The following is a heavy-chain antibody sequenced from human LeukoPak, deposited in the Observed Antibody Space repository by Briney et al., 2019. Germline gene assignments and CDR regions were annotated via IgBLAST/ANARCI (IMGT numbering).Heavy chain of an antibody. CDR2: ISGSGSGGST. CDR1: GFTFSSSA. D-gene: IGHD5-24*01. V-gene: IGHV3-23*01. CDR3: AKSFRVNYWYFDL. J-gene: IGHJ2*01. Sequence: GGSLRLSCAASGFTFSSSAMSWVRQAPGKGLEWVSSISGSGSGGSTYYADSVKGRFTISRDKSKNTLYLQMNSLRAEDTAVYYCAKSFRVNYWYFDLWGRGTLITVSS.